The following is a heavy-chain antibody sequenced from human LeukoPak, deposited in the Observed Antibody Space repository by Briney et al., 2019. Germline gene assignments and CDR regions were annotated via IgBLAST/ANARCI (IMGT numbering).Heavy chain of an antibody. J-gene: IGHJ5*02. CDR3: ARGQTSVAGTGYNWFDP. CDR2: ISTSGSTI. Sequence: GGSLRLSCAASGFTFSSYDMNWLRQAPGKGLEWVSYISTSGSTIYYADSVKGRFTISRDNAKNSLYLQMNSLRAEDTAVYYCARGQTSVAGTGYNWFDPWGQGTLVTVSS. V-gene: IGHV3-48*03. CDR1: GFTFSSYD. D-gene: IGHD6-19*01.